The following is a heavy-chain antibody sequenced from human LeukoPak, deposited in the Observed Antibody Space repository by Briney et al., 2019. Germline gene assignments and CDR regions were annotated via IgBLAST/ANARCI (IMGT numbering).Heavy chain of an antibody. CDR1: GFTFSSYW. V-gene: IGHV3-74*01. J-gene: IGHJ4*02. CDR3: ARGRAYTQDY. CDR2: IKIDGSSA. D-gene: IGHD4-11*01. Sequence: GGSLRLSCVASGFTFSSYWMHWVRQAPGKGLVWVSHIKIDGSSATYADSVKGRFTISRDDAKNTLYLQMNSLRAEDTAVYYCARGRAYTQDYWGQGTLVTVSS.